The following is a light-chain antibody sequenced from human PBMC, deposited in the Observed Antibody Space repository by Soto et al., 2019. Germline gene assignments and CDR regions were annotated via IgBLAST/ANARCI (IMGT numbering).Light chain of an antibody. CDR3: SSYTSSSTLV. CDR2: DVS. V-gene: IGLV2-14*01. CDR1: SSDVGGYNY. J-gene: IGLJ1*01. Sequence: QSALTQPASVSGSPGQSITISCTATSSDVGGYNYVSWYQQHPGKAPKLMIYDVSNRPSGVSNRISGSKSGNTASLTISGLQAEDEADYYCSSYTSSSTLVFGTGTKLTVL.